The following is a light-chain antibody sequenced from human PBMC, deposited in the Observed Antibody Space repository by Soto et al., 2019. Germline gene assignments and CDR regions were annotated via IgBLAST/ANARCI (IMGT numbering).Light chain of an antibody. Sequence: QSALTQPASVSGSPGQSITISCTGTSSDVGSYNLVCWYQQHPVKAPKLMIYEVSKRPSGVSNRFSGSKSVNTASLTISGLQAEDEADYYCCSYAGSSAVFGGGTQLTVL. CDR2: EVS. V-gene: IGLV2-23*02. CDR1: SSDVGSYNL. CDR3: CSYAGSSAV. J-gene: IGLJ7*01.